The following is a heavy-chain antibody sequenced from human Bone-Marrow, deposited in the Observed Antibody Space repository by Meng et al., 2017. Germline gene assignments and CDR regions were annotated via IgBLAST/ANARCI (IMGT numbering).Heavy chain of an antibody. CDR3: ARDIR. Sequence: EVQLVESGGGLVQAGGSLRLSCAASGFTVSSNYMSWVRQAPGKGLEWVSVIFSGGTTYYADSVQGRFTISRDNSKNTLFLQMNSLRADDTAVYYCARDIRWGQGTLVTVSS. J-gene: IGHJ4*02. D-gene: IGHD3-10*01. V-gene: IGHV3-66*02. CDR1: GFTVSSNY. CDR2: IFSGGTT.